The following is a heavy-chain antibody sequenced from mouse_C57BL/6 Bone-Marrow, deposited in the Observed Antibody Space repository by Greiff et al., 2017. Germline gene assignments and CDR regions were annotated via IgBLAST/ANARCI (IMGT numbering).Heavy chain of an antibody. J-gene: IGHJ2*01. CDR2: IDPSDSYT. D-gene: IGHD2-4*01. CDR3: ARDYDYDGGDYFDY. CDR1: GYTFTSYW. V-gene: IGHV1-69*01. Sequence: VQLQQPGAELVMPGASVKLSCKASGYTFTSYWMHWVKQRPGQGLEWIGEIDPSDSYTNYNQKFKGKSTLTVDKSSSTAYTQLSSLTSEDSAVYYCARDYDYDGGDYFDYWGQGTTLTVSS.